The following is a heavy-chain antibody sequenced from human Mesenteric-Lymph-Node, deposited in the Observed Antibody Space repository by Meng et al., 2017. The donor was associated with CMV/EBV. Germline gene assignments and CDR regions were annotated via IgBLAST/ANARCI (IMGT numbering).Heavy chain of an antibody. D-gene: IGHD3-3*01. CDR2: IYYSGST. CDR1: GGSISSSSYY. J-gene: IGHJ4*02. CDR3: ARGGNYDFWSGYPTGPLDY. Sequence: SETLSLTCTVSGGSISSSSYYWGWIRQPPGKGLEWIGSIYYSGSTYYNPSLKSRVTISVDTSKNQFSLKLSSVTAADTAVYYCARGGNYDFWSGYPTGPLDYWGQGTLVTVSS. V-gene: IGHV4-39*01.